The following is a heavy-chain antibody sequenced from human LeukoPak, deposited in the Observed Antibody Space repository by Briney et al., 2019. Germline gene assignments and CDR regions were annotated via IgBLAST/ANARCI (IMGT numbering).Heavy chain of an antibody. D-gene: IGHD2-8*01. CDR1: GYSFTSYW. V-gene: IGHV5-51*01. Sequence: GESLKISCKGSGYSFTSYWIGWVRRMPGKGLEWMGIIYPGDSDTRYSPSFQGQVTISADKSISTAYLQWSSLKASDTAMYYCARRATYCTNGVCYRYGMDAWGQGTTVTVSS. CDR2: IYPGDSDT. J-gene: IGHJ6*02. CDR3: ARRATYCTNGVCYRYGMDA.